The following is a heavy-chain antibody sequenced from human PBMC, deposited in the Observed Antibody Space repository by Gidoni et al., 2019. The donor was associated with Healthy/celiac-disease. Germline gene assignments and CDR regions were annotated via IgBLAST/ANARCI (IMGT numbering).Heavy chain of an antibody. Sequence: EVQLLESGGGLVQPGGSLRLSCAASGFTFSSYAMSWVRQAPGKGLEWVSAISGSGGSTNYADSVKGRFTISRDNSKNTLYLQMNSLRAEDTAVYYCAKDQGELLTKGGGGAFDIWGQGTMVTVSS. CDR1: GFTFSSYA. J-gene: IGHJ3*02. CDR2: ISGSGGST. CDR3: AKDQGELLTKGGGGAFDI. D-gene: IGHD1-26*01. V-gene: IGHV3-23*01.